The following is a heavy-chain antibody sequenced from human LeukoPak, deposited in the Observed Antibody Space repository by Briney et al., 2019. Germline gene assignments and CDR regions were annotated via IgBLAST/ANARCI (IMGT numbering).Heavy chain of an antibody. CDR3: ARVPCSSTSCYFVPDNWFDP. D-gene: IGHD2-2*01. J-gene: IGHJ5*02. CDR2: IIPIFGTA. Sequence: SVKVSCKASGGTFSSYAIGWVRQAPGQGLEWMGGIIPIFGTANYAQKFQGRVTITADESTSTAYMELSSLRSEDTAVYYCARVPCSSTSCYFVPDNWFDPWGQGTLVTVSS. CDR1: GGTFSSYA. V-gene: IGHV1-69*01.